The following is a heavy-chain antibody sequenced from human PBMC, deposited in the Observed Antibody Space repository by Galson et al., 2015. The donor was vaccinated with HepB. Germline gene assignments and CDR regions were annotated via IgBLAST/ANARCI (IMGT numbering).Heavy chain of an antibody. D-gene: IGHD3-3*01. CDR3: AKLNYDFWSGYYAKDYYYYYMDV. V-gene: IGHV3-23*01. CDR2: ISGSGGST. J-gene: IGHJ6*03. CDR1: GFTFSSYA. Sequence: SLRLSCAASGFTFSSYAMSWVRQAPGKGLEWVSAISGSGGSTYYADSVKGRFTISRDNSKNTLYLQMNSLRAEDTAVYYCAKLNYDFWSGYYAKDYYYYYMDVWGKGTTVTVSS.